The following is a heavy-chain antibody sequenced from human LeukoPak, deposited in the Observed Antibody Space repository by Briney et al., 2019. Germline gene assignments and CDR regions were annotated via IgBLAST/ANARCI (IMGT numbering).Heavy chain of an antibody. D-gene: IGHD1-26*01. CDR1: GFTVSNKY. V-gene: IGHV3-23*01. CDR3: AKRFGGSYFDY. Sequence: GGSLRLSCAASGFTVSNKYMSWVRQAPGKGLEWVSAISGSGSSTYYADSVKGRFTISRDNSKNTLYLQMNSLRAEDTAVYYCAKRFGGSYFDYWGQGTLVTVSS. J-gene: IGHJ4*02. CDR2: ISGSGSST.